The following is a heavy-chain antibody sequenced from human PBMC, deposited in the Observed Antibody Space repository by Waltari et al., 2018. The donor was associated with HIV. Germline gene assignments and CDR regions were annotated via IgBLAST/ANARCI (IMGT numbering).Heavy chain of an antibody. Sequence: EVQLVQSGAEVKKPGESLRISCKGSGYSFKDYWIGWVRQMPGKGLEWMGIIYPGDSDVRYSPSFQGQVIFSVDRSINTAHLQWSSLKVSDTAMYYCARHFRGSIDYWGQGTPVTVSS. J-gene: IGHJ4*02. CDR3: ARHFRGSIDY. D-gene: IGHD3-10*01. CDR2: IYPGDSDV. V-gene: IGHV5-51*01. CDR1: GYSFKDYW.